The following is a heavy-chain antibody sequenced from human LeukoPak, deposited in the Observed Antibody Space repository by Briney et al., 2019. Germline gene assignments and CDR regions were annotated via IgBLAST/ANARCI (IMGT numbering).Heavy chain of an antibody. J-gene: IGHJ4*02. D-gene: IGHD3-22*01. CDR3: ARGHRTAAYDSSGSDY. Sequence: ASVKVSCKASGYTFTSYGINWVRQAPGQGLDWMGWISADNGDTKDAQKFQGRVTMTTYSSTSTAYMELRSLRSDDAAVYYCARGHRTAAYDSSGSDYWGQGTLVTVSS. CDR2: ISADNGDT. CDR1: GYTFTSYG. V-gene: IGHV1-18*01.